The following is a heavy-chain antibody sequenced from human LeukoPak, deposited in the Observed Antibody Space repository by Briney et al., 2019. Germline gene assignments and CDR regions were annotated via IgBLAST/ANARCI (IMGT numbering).Heavy chain of an antibody. V-gene: IGHV3-23*01. CDR2: ISGSGGST. CDR3: AKGSDYDYVWGSYRYTGEYYFDY. CDR1: GFTFSNYA. Sequence: GGSLRLSCVASGFTFSNYAMSWVRQAPGKGLEWVSAISGSGGSTYYADSVKGRFTISRDNSKNTLYLQMNSLRAEDTAVYYCAKGSDYDYVWGSYRYTGEYYFDYWGQGTLVTVSS. J-gene: IGHJ4*02. D-gene: IGHD3-16*02.